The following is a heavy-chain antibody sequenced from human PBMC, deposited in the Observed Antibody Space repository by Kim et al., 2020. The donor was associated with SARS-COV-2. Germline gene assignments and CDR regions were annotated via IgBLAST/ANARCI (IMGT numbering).Heavy chain of an antibody. D-gene: IGHD3-3*01. V-gene: IGHV4-39*01. CDR2: ISYSGTT. Sequence: SETLSLTCTVSGASIDSTNYYWGWIRQSPGKGLEWIGSISYSGTTYYNPSFESRVTISVHTSKNQFSLKLTSVTAADTAVYYCARPPRGISRRTFDIWGQGTMGTVSS. J-gene: IGHJ3*02. CDR3: ARPPRGISRRTFDI. CDR1: GASIDSTNYY.